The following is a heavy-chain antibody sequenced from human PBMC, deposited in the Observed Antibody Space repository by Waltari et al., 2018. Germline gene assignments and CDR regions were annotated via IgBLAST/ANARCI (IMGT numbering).Heavy chain of an antibody. J-gene: IGHJ3*02. D-gene: IGHD6-13*01. CDR1: GGSFSTYA. CDR2: IIPMFGTA. CDR3: ARGGLYGQQLLESAFEI. V-gene: IGHV1-69*05. Sequence: QVQLVQSGAELKKPGSSVKVSCKASGGSFSTYAITWGRQAPRKGLEWMGGIIPMFGTANYAQKIQDRVTIITDESMTTAYMELSSLTSEDTAVYYCARGGLYGQQLLESAFEIWGQGTKVTVSS.